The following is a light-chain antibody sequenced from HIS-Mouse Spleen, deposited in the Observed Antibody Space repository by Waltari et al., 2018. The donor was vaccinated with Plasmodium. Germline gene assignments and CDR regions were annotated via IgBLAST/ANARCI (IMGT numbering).Light chain of an antibody. CDR3: CSYAGSSTWV. CDR1: SSDVGSYNL. J-gene: IGLJ3*02. V-gene: IGLV2-23*01. Sequence: QSALTQPASVSGSPGQSIPISCTGTSSDVGSYNLVSWYQQPQGKAPKLMIYEGSKRPSGVANRFSGSKSGNTASLTISGLQAEDEADYDCCSYAGSSTWVFGGGTKLTVL. CDR2: EGS.